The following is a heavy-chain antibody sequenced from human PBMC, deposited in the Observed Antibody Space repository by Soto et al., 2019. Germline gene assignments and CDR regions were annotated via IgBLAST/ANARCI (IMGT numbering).Heavy chain of an antibody. Sequence: GGSLRLSCTASGFTFGDYAMSWFRQAPGKGLEWVGFIRSKAYGGTTEYAASVEGRFTISRDDSKSIAYLQMNSLKTEDTAVYYCTRWFGELFYYYYGMDVWGQGTTVTVSS. D-gene: IGHD3-10*01. J-gene: IGHJ6*02. V-gene: IGHV3-49*03. CDR2: IRSKAYGGTT. CDR3: TRWFGELFYYYYGMDV. CDR1: GFTFGDYA.